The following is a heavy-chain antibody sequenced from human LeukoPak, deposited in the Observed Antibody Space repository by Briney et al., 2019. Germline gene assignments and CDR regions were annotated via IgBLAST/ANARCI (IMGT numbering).Heavy chain of an antibody. Sequence: ASVKVSCKVSGYTLTELSMHWVRQAPGKGLEWMGGFDPEGGETIYAQKFQGRVTMTEDTSTDTAYMELSSLRSEDTAVYYCARRVHYYDTSGYSYYFDYWGQGTLVTVSS. CDR1: GYTLTELS. V-gene: IGHV1-24*01. D-gene: IGHD3-22*01. CDR2: FDPEGGET. J-gene: IGHJ4*02. CDR3: ARRVHYYDTSGYSYYFDY.